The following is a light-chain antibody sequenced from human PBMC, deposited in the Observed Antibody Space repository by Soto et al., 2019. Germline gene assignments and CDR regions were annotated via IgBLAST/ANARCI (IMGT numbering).Light chain of an antibody. CDR3: NQLTSYSQIT. CDR1: KGFSRY. V-gene: IGKV1-9*01. Sequence: IPLSQSPSSMFESXGDRVTINCRASKGFSRYLAWYQQKTGKAPKLLXXAASTLRSGVQSRLSGSGSGKDFTLNISSLLPEDFATYYCNQLTSYSQITFGQGTRLEIK. J-gene: IGKJ5*01. CDR2: AAS.